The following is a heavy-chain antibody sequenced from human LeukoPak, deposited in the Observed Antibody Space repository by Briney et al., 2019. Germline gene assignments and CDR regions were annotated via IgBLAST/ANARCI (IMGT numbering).Heavy chain of an antibody. Sequence: SETLSLTCAVSGASISSFHWTWFRQPAGRGLEWIGLIYSSGSTLYNPSLQSRVAMSVDMTKNQLSLKLTSVTAADAATYYCGRKDGDYWGQGTLVTVSS. J-gene: IGHJ4*02. CDR2: IYSSGST. CDR1: GASISSFH. CDR3: GRKDGDY. V-gene: IGHV4-4*07.